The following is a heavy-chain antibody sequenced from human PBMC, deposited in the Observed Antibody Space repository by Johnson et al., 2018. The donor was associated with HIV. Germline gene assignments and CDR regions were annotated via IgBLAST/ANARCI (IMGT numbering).Heavy chain of an antibody. CDR3: AKGYSSSWYLDVFDL. V-gene: IGHV3-30*18. J-gene: IGHJ3*01. CDR1: GFTFSNYA. CDR2: ISYDESNK. Sequence: QVQLVESGGGVVQPGRSLRLSCAASGFTFSNYALHWVRQAPGKGLAWVAVISYDESNKYYADSVKGRFTISRDNSKNTLYLQMNSLRAEDTALYYCAKGYSSSWYLDVFDLWGQGTMVTVSS. D-gene: IGHD6-13*01.